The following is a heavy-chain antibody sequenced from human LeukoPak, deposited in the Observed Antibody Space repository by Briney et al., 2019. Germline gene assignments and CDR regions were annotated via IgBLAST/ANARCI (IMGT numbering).Heavy chain of an antibody. CDR3: VRDGWSFDC. V-gene: IGHV1-24*01. CDR1: GYTLTELS. J-gene: IGHJ5*01. CDR2: FDPEDGET. Sequence: ASVKVSCKVSGYTLTELSMHWVRQAPGKGLEWMGGFDPEDGETFYAQKFQGRTTMTRNTSISTAYMELSSLRSEDTAVYYCVRDGWSFDCWGQGTLVTVSS. D-gene: IGHD2-15*01.